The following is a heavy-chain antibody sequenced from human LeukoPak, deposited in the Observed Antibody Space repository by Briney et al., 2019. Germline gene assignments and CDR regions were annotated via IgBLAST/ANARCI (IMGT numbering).Heavy chain of an antibody. Sequence: EESLKISCKGSGYSFTSYWIGWVRQMPGKGLEWMGIIYPGDSDTRYSPSFQGQVTISADKSISTAYLQWSSLKASDTAMYYCARHEELRYFDQGSGFDYWGQGTLVTVSS. D-gene: IGHD3-9*01. J-gene: IGHJ4*02. CDR3: ARHEELRYFDQGSGFDY. CDR2: IYPGDSDT. CDR1: GYSFTSYW. V-gene: IGHV5-51*01.